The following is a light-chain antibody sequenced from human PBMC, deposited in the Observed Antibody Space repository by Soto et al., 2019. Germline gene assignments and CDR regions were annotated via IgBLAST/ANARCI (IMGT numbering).Light chain of an antibody. CDR3: RSYAGNNNCV. V-gene: IGLV2-8*01. Sequence: QSALTQPPSASGSPGQSVTISCTGTSSDVGGYNYVSWYQQHPGKAPKLILYEISERPSGVPDRFSGSKSGNTASLTVSGLQAEDEADYYCRSYAGNNNCVFGTGTKVTVL. CDR2: EIS. CDR1: SSDVGGYNY. J-gene: IGLJ1*01.